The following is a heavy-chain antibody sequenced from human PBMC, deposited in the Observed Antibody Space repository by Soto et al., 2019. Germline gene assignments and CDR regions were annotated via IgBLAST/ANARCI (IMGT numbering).Heavy chain of an antibody. J-gene: IGHJ4*02. D-gene: IGHD2-2*01. CDR3: AKDFSPVGYCSSTSCYALCDY. Sequence: GGSLRLSCAASGFTFSSYGMHWVRQAPGKGLEWVAVISYDGSNKYYADSVKGRFTISRDNSKNTLYLQMNSLRAEDTAVYYCAKDFSPVGYCSSTSCYALCDYWGQGTLVTVSS. CDR1: GFTFSSYG. V-gene: IGHV3-30*18. CDR2: ISYDGSNK.